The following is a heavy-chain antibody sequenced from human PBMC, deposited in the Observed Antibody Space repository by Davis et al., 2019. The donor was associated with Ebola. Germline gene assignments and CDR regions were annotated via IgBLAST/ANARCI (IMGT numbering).Heavy chain of an antibody. D-gene: IGHD6-19*01. V-gene: IGHV1-8*01. CDR3: ARGKTVAGTRGLSWFDP. CDR1: GYTFTSYD. Sequence: ASVKVSCKASGYTFTSYDINWVRQATGQGLEWMGWMNPNSGNTGYAQKFRGRVTITRDTSASTSYMELSSLRSEDTAVFYCARGKTVAGTRGLSWFDPWGPGTLVTVSS. CDR2: MNPNSGNT. J-gene: IGHJ5*02.